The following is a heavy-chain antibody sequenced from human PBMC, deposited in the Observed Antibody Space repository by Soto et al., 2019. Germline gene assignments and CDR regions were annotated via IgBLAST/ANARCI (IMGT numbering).Heavy chain of an antibody. CDR1: GFTFSSYS. CDR3: ARRGPGTYFDY. D-gene: IGHD6-13*01. J-gene: IGHJ4*02. Sequence: GGSLRLSCAASGFTFSSYSMNWVRQAPGKGLEWVSYISSSSSTIYYADSVKGRFTISRDNSKNTLYLQMNSLRAEDTAVYYCARRGPGTYFDYWGQGTLVTVSS. V-gene: IGHV3-48*01. CDR2: ISSSSSTI.